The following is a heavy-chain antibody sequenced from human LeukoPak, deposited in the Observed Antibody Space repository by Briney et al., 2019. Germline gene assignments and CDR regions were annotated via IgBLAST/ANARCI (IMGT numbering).Heavy chain of an antibody. CDR3: VRTSRSSSTDS. Sequence: GGSLRLSCAASGFTFSSYSMNWVRQAPGKGLEWVANIKQDGSVQNYVDYMEGRFTISRDNAKNSLYLQMNGLRAEDTAVYYCVRTSRSSSTDSWGQGTLVTVSS. J-gene: IGHJ5*01. V-gene: IGHV3-7*01. CDR1: GFTFSSYS. D-gene: IGHD6-6*01. CDR2: IKQDGSVQ.